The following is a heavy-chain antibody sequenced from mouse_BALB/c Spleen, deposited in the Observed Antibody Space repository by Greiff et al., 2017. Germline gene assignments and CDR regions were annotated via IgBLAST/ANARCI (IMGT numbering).Heavy chain of an antibody. J-gene: IGHJ1*01. CDR2: IDPSDSYT. CDR1: GYTFTSYW. D-gene: IGHD1-1*01. V-gene: IGHV1-69*02. CDR3: ARHGSSHYWYFDV. Sequence: VQLQQPGAELVKPGASVKLSCKASGYTFTSYWMHWVKQRPGQGLEWIGEIDPSDSYTNYNQKFKGKATLTVDKSSSTAYMQLSSLTSEDSAVYYCARHGSSHYWYFDVWGAGTTVTVSS.